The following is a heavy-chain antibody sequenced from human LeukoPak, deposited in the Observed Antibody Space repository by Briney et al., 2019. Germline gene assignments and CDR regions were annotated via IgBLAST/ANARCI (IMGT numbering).Heavy chain of an antibody. CDR1: GFTFSSYA. J-gene: IGHJ4*02. Sequence: GGSLRLSCAGSGFTFSSYAMSWVHQAPGKGLEWVSTINGGGVNTHYADSVGGRFTISRDNSKNTLFLQMNSLRDEDTAVYYCAKDLYSNYGPADYWGQGNLVTVSS. V-gene: IGHV3-23*01. CDR3: AKDLYSNYGPADY. CDR2: INGGGVNT. D-gene: IGHD4-11*01.